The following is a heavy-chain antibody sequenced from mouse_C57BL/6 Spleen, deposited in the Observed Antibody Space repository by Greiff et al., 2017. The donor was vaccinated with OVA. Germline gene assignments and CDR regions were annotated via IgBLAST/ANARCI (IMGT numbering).Heavy chain of an antibody. D-gene: IGHD2-2*01. CDR3: TGYGYDGAWFAY. CDR1: GYTFTDYE. Sequence: QVQLQQSGAELVRPGASVTLSCKASGYTFTDYEMHWVKQTPVHGLEWIGAIDPETGGTAYNQKFKGKAILTADKSSSTAYMELRSLTSEDSAVYYGTGYGYDGAWFAYWGQGTLVTVSA. V-gene: IGHV1-15*01. J-gene: IGHJ3*01. CDR2: IDPETGGT.